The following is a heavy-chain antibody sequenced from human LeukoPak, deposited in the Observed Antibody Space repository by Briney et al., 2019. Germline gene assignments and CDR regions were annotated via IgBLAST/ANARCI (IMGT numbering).Heavy chain of an antibody. CDR3: ARAEELRDDAFDI. V-gene: IGHV4-31*03. J-gene: IGHJ3*02. D-gene: IGHD1-26*01. CDR2: IYYSGST. CDR1: GGSISSGGYY. Sequence: PSQTLSLTCTVSGGSISSGGYYWSWIRQHPGKGLEWTGYIYYSGSTYYNPSLKSRVTISVDTSKNQFSLKLSSVTAADTAVYYCARAEELRDDAFDIWGQGTMVTVSS.